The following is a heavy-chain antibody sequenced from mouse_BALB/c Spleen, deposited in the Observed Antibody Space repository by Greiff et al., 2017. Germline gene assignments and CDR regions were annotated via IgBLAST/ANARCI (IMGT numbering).Heavy chain of an antibody. V-gene: IGHV2-4-1*01. J-gene: IGHJ4*01. CDR1: GFSLTSYG. CDR2: IWGDGST. CDR3: AREGGGNYPYYAMDY. Sequence: QVQLQQSGPGLVQPSQSLSITCTVSGFSLTSYGVHWVRQSPGKGLEWLGMIWGDGSTDYNSALKSRLSISKDNSKSQVFLKMNSLQTDDTARYYCAREGGGNYPYYAMDYWGQGTSVTVSS. D-gene: IGHD2-1*01.